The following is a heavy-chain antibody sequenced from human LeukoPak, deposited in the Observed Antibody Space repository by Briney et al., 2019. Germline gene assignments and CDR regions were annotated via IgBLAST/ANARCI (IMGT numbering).Heavy chain of an antibody. Sequence: GESLRLSCTASSFTFYSYSMNWVPQAPGKGLVWVSHISPRSDVVSYTDSVKGRFTISRDNAKNSLYLHMSNLRAEDMAVYYCVMDSDCACDYWGQGTLVPVSS. V-gene: IGHV3-48*01. CDR3: VMDSDCACDY. CDR1: SFTFYSYS. D-gene: IGHD2-21*02. J-gene: IGHJ4*02. CDR2: ISPRSDVV.